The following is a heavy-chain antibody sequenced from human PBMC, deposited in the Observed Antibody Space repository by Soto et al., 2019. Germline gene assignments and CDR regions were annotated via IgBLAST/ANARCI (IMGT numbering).Heavy chain of an antibody. CDR3: ARYCSGGGCSSKSLDY. D-gene: IGHD2-15*01. V-gene: IGHV4-59*01. CDR1: GGSISGSF. Sequence: NPSETLSLTCTVSGGSISGSFLTWVRQPPGRGLEWIGYIHSSGSTSYNPSLKSRVTISVDTSKNQFSLKLSSVTAADTAIYYCARYCSGGGCSSKSLDYWGQGALVTVYS. J-gene: IGHJ4*02. CDR2: IHSSGST.